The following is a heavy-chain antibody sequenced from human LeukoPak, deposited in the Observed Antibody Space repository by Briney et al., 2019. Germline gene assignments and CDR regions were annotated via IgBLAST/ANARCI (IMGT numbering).Heavy chain of an antibody. D-gene: IGHD2-2*01. CDR2: IRSGGNSK. Sequence: GGSLRLSCEASGFRFRTYEMNWVRQAPGKGLEWVSYIRSGGNSKYYADSVKGRFTVSRDNVKNSLYLQMNSLRAEDTAVYYCARPVGYCSSTSCPRGTYYYYGMDVWGQGTTVTVSS. V-gene: IGHV3-48*03. CDR3: ARPVGYCSSTSCPRGTYYYYGMDV. J-gene: IGHJ6*02. CDR1: GFRFRTYE.